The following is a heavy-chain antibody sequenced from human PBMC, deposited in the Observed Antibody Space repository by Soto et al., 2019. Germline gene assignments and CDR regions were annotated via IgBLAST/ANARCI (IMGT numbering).Heavy chain of an antibody. J-gene: IGHJ5*02. CDR2: ISSNSAYI. V-gene: IGHV3-21*01. Sequence: GGSLRRSCAASGFTFRSFTMNWVRRAPGKGLEWVSTISSNSAYIYYTDALRGRFTISRDNAKNSLHLQMNSLRAEDTAVYYCTRDASRDSSARGWFDPWGPGTLVTVSS. D-gene: IGHD6-13*01. CDR3: TRDASRDSSARGWFDP. CDR1: GFTFRSFT.